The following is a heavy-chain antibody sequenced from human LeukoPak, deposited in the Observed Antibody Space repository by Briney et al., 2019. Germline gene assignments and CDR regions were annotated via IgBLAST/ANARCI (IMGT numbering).Heavy chain of an antibody. CDR3: ARELKVGAFDI. CDR1: GYAFTSYV. CDR2: ININTGNP. J-gene: IGHJ3*02. V-gene: IGHV7-4-1*02. D-gene: IGHD1-26*01. Sequence: ASVKVSCKASGYAFTSYVMNWVRQAPGHGLEWMGWININTGNPMYAQGFTGRFVFSLDTSVSTAYLQISSLKAEDTAVYYCARELKVGAFDIWGQGTMVTVSS.